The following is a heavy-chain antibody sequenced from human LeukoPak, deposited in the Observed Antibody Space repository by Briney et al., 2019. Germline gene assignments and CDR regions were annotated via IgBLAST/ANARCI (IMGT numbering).Heavy chain of an antibody. J-gene: IGHJ4*02. D-gene: IGHD3-3*01. Sequence: SCKASGGTFSSYAMSWVRQAPGKGLEWVSAISGSGGSTYYADSVKGRFTISRDNSKNTLYLQMNSLRAEDTAVYYCAKVPNDFWSGYYGDYFDYWGQGTLVTVSS. CDR3: AKVPNDFWSGYYGDYFDY. CDR2: ISGSGGST. CDR1: GGTFSSYA. V-gene: IGHV3-23*01.